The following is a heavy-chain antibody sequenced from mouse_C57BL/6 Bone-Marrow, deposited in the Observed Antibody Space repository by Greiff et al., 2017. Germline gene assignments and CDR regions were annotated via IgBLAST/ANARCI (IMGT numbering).Heavy chain of an antibody. CDR2: IDPSDSYT. Sequence: QVQLQQPGAELVRPGTSVKLSCKASGYTFTSYWMHWVKQRPGQGLEWIGVIDPSDSYTNYNQKFKGKATLTVDTSSSTAYMQLSSLTSEDSAVYYCARGRGRYFDYWGQGTTLTGSS. CDR1: GYTFTSYW. J-gene: IGHJ2*01. V-gene: IGHV1-59*01. CDR3: ARGRGRYFDY.